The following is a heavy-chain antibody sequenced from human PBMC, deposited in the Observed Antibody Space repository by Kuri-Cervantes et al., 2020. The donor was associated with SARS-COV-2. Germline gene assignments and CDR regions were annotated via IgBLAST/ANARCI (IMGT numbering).Heavy chain of an antibody. CDR1: GGSISSSSYY. CDR3: ARQHRGDGYTPRSAGYFDL. Sequence: ESLKISCTVSGGSISSSSYYWGWIRQPPGKGLEWIGSIYYSGSTYYNPSLKSRVTISVDTSKNQFSLKLSSVTAADTAVYYCARQHRGDGYTPRSAGYFDLWGRGTLVTVSS. V-gene: IGHV4-39*01. CDR2: IYYSGST. D-gene: IGHD5-24*01. J-gene: IGHJ2*01.